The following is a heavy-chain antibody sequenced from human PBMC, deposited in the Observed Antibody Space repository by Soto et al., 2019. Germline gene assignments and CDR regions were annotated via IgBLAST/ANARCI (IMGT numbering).Heavy chain of an antibody. CDR3: ARGFRGYSYGYNY. CDR1: GGSFSGYY. D-gene: IGHD5-18*01. Sequence: QVQLQQWGAGLLKPSETLSLTCAVYGGSFSGYYWSWIRQPPGKGLEWIGEINHSGSTNYNPSLKSRVTISVETSKNQFSLKLSSVTAADTAVYYCARGFRGYSYGYNYWGQGTLVTVSS. CDR2: INHSGST. V-gene: IGHV4-34*01. J-gene: IGHJ4*02.